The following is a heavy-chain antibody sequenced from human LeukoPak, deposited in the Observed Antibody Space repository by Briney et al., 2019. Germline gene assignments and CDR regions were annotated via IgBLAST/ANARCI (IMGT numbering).Heavy chain of an antibody. Sequence: PGGSLRLSCAASGFTVSSNYMSWVRQAPGKGLEWVSLISWDGGSTYYADSVKGRFTISRDNSKNSLYLQMNSLRAEDTALYYCAKDATSWYGGLDYWGQGTLVTVSS. CDR3: AKDATSWYGGLDY. V-gene: IGHV3-43D*04. J-gene: IGHJ4*02. D-gene: IGHD6-13*01. CDR2: ISWDGGST. CDR1: GFTVSSNY.